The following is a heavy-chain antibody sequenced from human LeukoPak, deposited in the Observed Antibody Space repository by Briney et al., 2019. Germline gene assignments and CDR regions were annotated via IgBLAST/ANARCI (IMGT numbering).Heavy chain of an antibody. CDR1: GGSFSGYY. CDR2: INHSGST. J-gene: IGHJ6*03. V-gene: IGHV4-34*01. Sequence: SETLSLTCAVYGGSFSGYYWSWIRQPPGKGLEWIGEINHSGSTNYNPSLKSRVTISVDTSKNQFSPKLSSVTAADTAVYYCARGRDFWSGYSRYYYYYYMDVWGKGTTVTVS. D-gene: IGHD3-3*01. CDR3: ARGRDFWSGYSRYYYYYYMDV.